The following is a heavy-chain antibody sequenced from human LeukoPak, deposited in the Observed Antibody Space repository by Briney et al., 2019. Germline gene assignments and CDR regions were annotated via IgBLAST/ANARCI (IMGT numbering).Heavy chain of an antibody. CDR1: GGSFSGYY. CDR3: AGIGDYYYYGMDV. J-gene: IGHJ6*02. Sequence: SETLSLTCAVYGGSFSGYYWSWIRQPPGKGLEWIGEINHSGSTNYNPSLKSRVTISVDTSKNQFSLKLSSVTAADTAVYYCAGIGDYYYYGMDVWGQGTTVTVSS. V-gene: IGHV4-34*01. D-gene: IGHD1-26*01. CDR2: INHSGST.